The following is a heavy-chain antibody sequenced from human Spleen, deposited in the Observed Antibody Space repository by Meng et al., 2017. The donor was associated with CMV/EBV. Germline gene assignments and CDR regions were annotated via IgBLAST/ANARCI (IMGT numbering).Heavy chain of an antibody. CDR3: THSSWGGDY. Sequence: VQLVQSGAEVKKPGSSVKVSCKASGGTFSSYAISWVRQAPGKGLEWVGRIKSKTDGGTTDYAAPVKGRFTISRDDSKNTLYLQMNSLKTEDTAVYYCTHSSWGGDYWGQGTLVTVSS. J-gene: IGHJ4*02. CDR1: GGTFSSYA. V-gene: IGHV3-15*01. CDR2: IKSKTDGGTT. D-gene: IGHD6-13*01.